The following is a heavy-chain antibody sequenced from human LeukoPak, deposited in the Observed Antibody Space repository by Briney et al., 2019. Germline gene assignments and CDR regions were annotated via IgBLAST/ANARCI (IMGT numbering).Heavy chain of an antibody. CDR3: AKPFVVVTAFNS. CDR1: GFPFSSYG. D-gene: IGHD2-21*02. J-gene: IGHJ4*02. CDR2: LSYDGSNE. Sequence: GGSLRLSCAASGFPFSSYGMHWVRQAPGKGLEWVAVLSYDGSNEYYADSVKGRFTISRDNSKNTLYLQMNSLRAEDTAIYYCAKPFVVVTAFNSWGQGTLVTVSS. V-gene: IGHV3-30*18.